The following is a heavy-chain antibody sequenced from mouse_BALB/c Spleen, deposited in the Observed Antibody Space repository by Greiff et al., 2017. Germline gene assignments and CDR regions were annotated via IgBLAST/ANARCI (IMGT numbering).Heavy chain of an antibody. CDR3: ARSGGYGWFAY. V-gene: IGHV5-12-2*01. D-gene: IGHD2-2*01. J-gene: IGHJ3*01. CDR1: GFTFSSYT. CDR2: ISNGGGST. Sequence: EVMLVESGGGLVQPGGSLKLSCAASGFTFSSYTMSWVRQTPEKRLEWVAYISNGGGSTYYPDTVKGRFTISRDNPKNTLFLQMTSLRSEDTAMYYCARSGGYGWFAYWGQGTLVTVSA.